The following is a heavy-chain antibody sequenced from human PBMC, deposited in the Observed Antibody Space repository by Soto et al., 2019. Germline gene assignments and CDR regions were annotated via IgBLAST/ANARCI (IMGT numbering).Heavy chain of an antibody. CDR2: IYWNDDK. CDR3: AYIDYTDYLKHPLAD. Sequence: SGPTLVNPTATLTLTCTFSGFSVATTCLGVGWVRQPPGNALEFLAVIYWNDDKRCSPSLRNRLTITKDASRNQVVLKMTDMDNVDTATYYCAYIDYTDYLKHPLADWGQGTTVTFSS. D-gene: IGHD4-17*01. J-gene: IGHJ4*02. CDR1: GFSVATTCLG. V-gene: IGHV2-5*01.